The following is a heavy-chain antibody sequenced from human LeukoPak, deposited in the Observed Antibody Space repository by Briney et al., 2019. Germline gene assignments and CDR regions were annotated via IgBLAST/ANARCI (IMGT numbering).Heavy chain of an antibody. D-gene: IGHD2/OR15-2a*01. CDR3: AGHHPRNTVDF. CDR2: INHSGST. CDR1: GGSFSGYY. V-gene: IGHV4-34*01. Sequence: SETLSLTCAVYGGSFSGYYWSWIRQSPGKGLEWIGEINHSGSTNYNPSLKSRVTISVDTSKNQFSLKLTSVTAADTAVYYCAGHHPRNTVDFWGQGTLVTVSS. J-gene: IGHJ4*02.